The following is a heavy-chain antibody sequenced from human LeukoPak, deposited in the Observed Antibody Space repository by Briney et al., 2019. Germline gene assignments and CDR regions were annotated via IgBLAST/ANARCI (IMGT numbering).Heavy chain of an antibody. Sequence: PGGSLRLSCAASGFTFSSNAIHWVRQAPGKGLEWVAEISYDGGNTYYADSVKGRFTISRDNSKNTLYLQMNSLRAGDTAVYYCAKEGTGIHFDYWGQGTLVTVSS. V-gene: IGHV3-30-3*01. CDR1: GFTFSSNA. CDR3: AKEGTGIHFDY. J-gene: IGHJ4*02. CDR2: ISYDGGNT. D-gene: IGHD1-1*01.